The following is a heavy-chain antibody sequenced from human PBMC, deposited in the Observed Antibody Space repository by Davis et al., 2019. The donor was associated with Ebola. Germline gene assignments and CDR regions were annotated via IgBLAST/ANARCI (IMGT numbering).Heavy chain of an antibody. CDR3: AKGLYCSSSTCHEGGWFGP. Sequence: PGGSLRLSCAASGFTFSTYAMSWVRQAPGKGLEWVSGISDSGDNTYYVDSVKGRFSISRDNSKNTLDLQMDSLRAEDTAVYYCAKGLYCSSSTCHEGGWFGPWGQGTLVTVSS. CDR1: GFTFSTYA. J-gene: IGHJ5*02. D-gene: IGHD2-2*01. CDR2: ISDSGDNT. V-gene: IGHV3-23*01.